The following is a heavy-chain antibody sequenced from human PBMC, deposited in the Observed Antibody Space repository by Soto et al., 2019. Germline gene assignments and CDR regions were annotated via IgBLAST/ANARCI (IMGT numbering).Heavy chain of an antibody. CDR3: ARVSVVAATSGGFDP. CDR1: GGSISSSSYY. D-gene: IGHD2-15*01. CDR2: IYYSGST. J-gene: IGHJ5*02. V-gene: IGHV4-39*01. Sequence: PSETLSLTCTVSGGSISSSSYYWGWIRQPPGKGLEWIGSIYYSGSTYYNPSLKSRVTISVDTSKNQFSLKLSPVTAADTAVYYCARVSVVAATSGGFDPWGQGTLVTVSS.